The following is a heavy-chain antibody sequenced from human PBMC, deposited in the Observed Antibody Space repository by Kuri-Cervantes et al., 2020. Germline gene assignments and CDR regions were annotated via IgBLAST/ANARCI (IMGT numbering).Heavy chain of an antibody. CDR2: ISYDGSNK. CDR3: ARAMVAAILYGMDV. CDR1: GFTFSSYA. J-gene: IGHJ6*02. Sequence: GESLKISCAASGFTFSSYAMHWVRQAPGKGLEWVAVISYDGSNKYYADSVKGRFTISRDNSKNTLYLQMNSLRAGDTAVYYCARAMVAAILYGMDVWGQGTTVTVSS. D-gene: IGHD5-12*01. V-gene: IGHV3-30-3*01.